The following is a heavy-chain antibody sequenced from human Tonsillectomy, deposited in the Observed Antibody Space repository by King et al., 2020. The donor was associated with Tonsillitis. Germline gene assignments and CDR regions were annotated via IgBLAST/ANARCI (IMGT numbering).Heavy chain of an antibody. CDR3: ACAPYYYDDYGYILFY. D-gene: IGHD3-22*01. J-gene: IGHJ4*02. CDR2: ISNDAAFT. Sequence: VQLVESGGGLIKSGGSLRLSCAASGFSFSDYYMSWIRQAPGKGLEWISFISNDAAFTNYADSVKGRFTISRDNANNSLYLQMNSLGAEDTAVYYCACAPYYYDDYGYILFYWGQGTLVTVSS. CDR1: GFSFSDYY. V-gene: IGHV3-11*06.